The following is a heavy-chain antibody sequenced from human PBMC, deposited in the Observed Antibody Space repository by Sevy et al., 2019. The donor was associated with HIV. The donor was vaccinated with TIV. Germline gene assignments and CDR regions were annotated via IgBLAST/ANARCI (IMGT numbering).Heavy chain of an antibody. J-gene: IGHJ4*02. CDR1: GYSFTSYW. CDR3: ARGSPMSRYSSSPFDY. D-gene: IGHD6-6*01. CDR2: IYPGDSDT. Sequence: GEPLKISCKGSGYSFTSYWIGWVRQMPGKGLEWMGIIYPGDSDTRYSPSFQGQVTISADKSISTAYLQWSSLKASDTAMYYCARGSPMSRYSSSPFDYWGQGTLVTVSS. V-gene: IGHV5-51*01.